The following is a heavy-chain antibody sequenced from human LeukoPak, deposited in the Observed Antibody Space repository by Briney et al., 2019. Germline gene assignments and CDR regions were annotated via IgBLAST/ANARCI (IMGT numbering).Heavy chain of an antibody. Sequence: GGSLRLSCAASGFTVSNNFMSWVRQAPGKGLEWLSSISSASGYIFYADSVKGRFTISRDNSKNTLYLQMNGLRPEDTAVYYCARDDGDDISIVNDYYLDSWGQGTLVTVSS. V-gene: IGHV3-21*01. CDR2: ISSASGYI. J-gene: IGHJ4*02. CDR3: ARDDGDDISIVNDYYLDS. D-gene: IGHD2/OR15-2a*01. CDR1: GFTVSNNF.